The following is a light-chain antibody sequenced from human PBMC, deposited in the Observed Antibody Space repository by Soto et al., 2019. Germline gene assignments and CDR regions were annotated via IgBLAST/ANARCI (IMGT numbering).Light chain of an antibody. CDR1: QSIARF. CDR2: TGS. CDR3: QHYGDSSWT. V-gene: IGKV1-39*01. Sequence: DLQMTQSPSSLSAAVGDRVTITCRASQSIARFLNWYQQKPGEAPKLLIFTGSLLHSGVPPRFSGSGSGTDFTLTISRLEPEDFAVYFCQHYGDSSWTFGQGTKVDIK. J-gene: IGKJ1*01.